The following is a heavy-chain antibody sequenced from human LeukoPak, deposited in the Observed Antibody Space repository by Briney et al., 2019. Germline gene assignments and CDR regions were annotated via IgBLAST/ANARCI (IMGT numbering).Heavy chain of an antibody. CDR2: IYYSGST. CDR1: GGSISSSSYY. V-gene: IGHV4-39*07. CDR3: ARVMGGGYGYGMDV. D-gene: IGHD5-12*01. Sequence: SETLSLTCTVSGGSISSSSYYWGWIRQPPGKGLEWIGSIYYSGSTYYNPSLKSRVTISVDKSKNQFSLKLSSVTAADTAVYYCARVMGGGYGYGMDVWGKGTTVTVSS. J-gene: IGHJ6*04.